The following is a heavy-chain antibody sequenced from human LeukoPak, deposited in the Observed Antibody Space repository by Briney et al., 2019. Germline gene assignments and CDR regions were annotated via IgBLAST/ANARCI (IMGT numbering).Heavy chain of an antibody. Sequence: GGSLRLSCAASGFTFSSYWMHWVRHARGKGLVWVSRINSDGSSTSYADSVKGRFTISRDNAKNTLYLQMNSLRAEDTAVYYCARAPPARSFHWFDPWGQGTLVTVSS. CDR3: ARAPPARSFHWFDP. CDR1: GFTFSSYW. CDR2: INSDGSST. J-gene: IGHJ5*02. D-gene: IGHD1-14*01. V-gene: IGHV3-74*01.